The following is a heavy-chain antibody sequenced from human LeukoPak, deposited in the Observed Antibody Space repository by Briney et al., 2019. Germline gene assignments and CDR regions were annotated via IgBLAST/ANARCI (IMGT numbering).Heavy chain of an antibody. CDR3: AKEKAAYCSSTSCFDGYDY. J-gene: IGHJ4*02. Sequence: PGGSLRLSCAASGFTFSSYAMSWVRQAPGKGLEWVSAISGSGGSTYYADSVKGRFSISRDNSKNTLYLQLYSLRAEDTAVYYCAKEKAAYCSSTSCFDGYDYWGQGTLVTVSS. CDR2: ISGSGGST. CDR1: GFTFSSYA. V-gene: IGHV3-23*01. D-gene: IGHD2-2*01.